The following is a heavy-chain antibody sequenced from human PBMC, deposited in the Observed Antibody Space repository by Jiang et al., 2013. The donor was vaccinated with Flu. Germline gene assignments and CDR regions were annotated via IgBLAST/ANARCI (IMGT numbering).Heavy chain of an antibody. CDR2: IYHGGSP. CDR3: ARDAVVVAATDYYYGMDV. V-gene: IGHV4/OR15-8*01. D-gene: IGHD2-15*01. Sequence: IYHGGSPTYNPSLKSRVTISVDTSKNQFSLKLSSVTAADTAVYYCARDAVVVAATDYYYGMDVWGQGDHGHRLL. J-gene: IGHJ6*02.